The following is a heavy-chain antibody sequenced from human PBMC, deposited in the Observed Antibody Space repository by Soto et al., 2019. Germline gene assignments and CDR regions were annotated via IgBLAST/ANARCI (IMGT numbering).Heavy chain of an antibody. CDR2: ISPYNGNR. CDR1: GYTFTNYG. Sequence: ASVKVSCKTSGYTFTNYGISWVRQAPGQGLEWMGWISPYNGNRNYAQKLQGRVSMTTDTSARTAHLELRSLRSDDTAVYYFARHYPTGGFEGSGSYSTFDYWGQGTLVTVSS. CDR3: ARHYPTGGFEGSGSYSTFDY. V-gene: IGHV1-18*01. J-gene: IGHJ4*02. D-gene: IGHD3-10*01.